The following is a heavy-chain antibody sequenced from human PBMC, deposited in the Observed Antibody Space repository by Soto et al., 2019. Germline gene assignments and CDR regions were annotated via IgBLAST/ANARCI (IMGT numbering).Heavy chain of an antibody. V-gene: IGHV1-2*04. CDR3: ARDLWSGYYTRPSYYYYYGMDV. Sequence: VASVKVSCKASGYTFTGYYMHWVRQAPGQGLEWMGWINPNSGGTNYAQKFQGWVTMTRDTSISTAYMELSRLRSDDTAVYYCARDLWSGYYTRPSYYYYYGMDVWGQGTTVTVSS. CDR1: GYTFTGYY. D-gene: IGHD3-3*01. J-gene: IGHJ6*02. CDR2: INPNSGGT.